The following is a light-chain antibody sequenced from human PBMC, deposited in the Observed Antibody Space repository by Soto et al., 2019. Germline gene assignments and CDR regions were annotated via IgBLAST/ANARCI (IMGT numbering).Light chain of an antibody. CDR2: GAS. CDR3: QQYMSSVT. Sequence: EIVLTQSPGSLSLSPGQRATLSCRASQSVDSTFFAWYQKKPGQAPGLLIYGASKRDTGVPDRFSGSGSGTDFTLTISRLEPEDLAVSYCQQYMSSVTFGQGTKVEI. CDR1: QSVDSTF. J-gene: IGKJ1*01. V-gene: IGKV3-20*01.